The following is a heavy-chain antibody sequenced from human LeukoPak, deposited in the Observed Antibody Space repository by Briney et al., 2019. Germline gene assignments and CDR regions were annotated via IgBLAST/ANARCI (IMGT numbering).Heavy chain of an antibody. Sequence: GASVKVSCKASGYTFTSYYMHWVRQAPGQGLEWMGIINPSGGSTSYAQKFQGRVTMTRDTSTSTVYVELSSLRSEDTAVYYCARDHYDYVWGSYRYTLDYWGQGTLVTVSS. J-gene: IGHJ4*02. CDR2: INPSGGST. V-gene: IGHV1-46*01. CDR3: ARDHYDYVWGSYRYTLDY. D-gene: IGHD3-16*02. CDR1: GYTFTSYY.